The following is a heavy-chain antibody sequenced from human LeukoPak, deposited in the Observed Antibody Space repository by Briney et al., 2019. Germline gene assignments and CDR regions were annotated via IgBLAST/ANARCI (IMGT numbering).Heavy chain of an antibody. J-gene: IGHJ2*01. D-gene: IGHD6-13*01. CDR3: ARGRSSWIVWYFDL. V-gene: IGHV1-2*02. CDR2: INPNSGGT. CDR1: GYTFTGYY. Sequence: GASVKVSCKTSGYTFTGYYMHWVRQAPGQGLEWMGWINPNSGGTKYAQKFQGRVTMTRDTSISTAYMELSRLTSDGTAVYYCARGRSSWIVWYFDLWGRGTLVTVSS.